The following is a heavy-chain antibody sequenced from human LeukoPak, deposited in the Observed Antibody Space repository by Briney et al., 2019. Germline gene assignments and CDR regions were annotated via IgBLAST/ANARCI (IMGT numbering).Heavy chain of an antibody. V-gene: IGHV3-23*01. J-gene: IGHJ4*02. CDR1: GFTFSSYA. D-gene: IGHD4-17*01. Sequence: GGSLRLSCAASGFTFSSYAMSWVRKAPGKGVVWVSALSGSGGTTFYADSVKGRFTISRDNSKNTLYLHLNSLRAEDTAVYHCARPRGTVTPYFFDYWGQGTLVTVSS. CDR2: LSGSGGTT. CDR3: ARPRGTVTPYFFDY.